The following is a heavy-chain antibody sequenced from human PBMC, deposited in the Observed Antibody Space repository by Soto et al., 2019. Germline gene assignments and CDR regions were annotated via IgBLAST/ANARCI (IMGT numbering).Heavy chain of an antibody. D-gene: IGHD5-18*01. V-gene: IGHV3-74*01. J-gene: IGHJ4*02. Sequence: PGGSLRLSCAASGFTFSSFWMHWVRQAPGKGLVWVSRINSDGSRTTYADSVKGRFTISRDNAKSTLYLQMNSLRAEDTAVYYCASGSYLRGYSYGLDYWGQGTLVTVSS. CDR1: GFTFSSFW. CDR2: INSDGSRT. CDR3: ASGSYLRGYSYGLDY.